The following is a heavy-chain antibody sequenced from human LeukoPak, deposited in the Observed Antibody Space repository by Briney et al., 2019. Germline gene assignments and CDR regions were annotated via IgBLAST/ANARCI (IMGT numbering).Heavy chain of an antibody. CDR2: MNPNSGNA. J-gene: IGHJ5*02. V-gene: IGHV1-8*03. CDR3: AREGLDL. Sequence: ASVKVSCKASGYTFSSYDINWVRQATGQGLEWMGYMNPNSGNAAYAQKFQDRVIITTDTSISTAYMELSTLRSDDTAVYYCAREGLDLWGQGTLVTVSS. CDR1: GYTFSSYD.